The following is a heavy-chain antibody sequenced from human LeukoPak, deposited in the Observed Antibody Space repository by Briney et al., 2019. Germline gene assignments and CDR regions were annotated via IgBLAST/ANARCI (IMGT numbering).Heavy chain of an antibody. J-gene: IGHJ4*02. D-gene: IGHD4-23*01. Sequence: ASVKVSCKASGYTFTGYYMHWVRQAPGQGLEWMGWINPNSGGTNYAQKFQGRVTMTRDTSISTAYMELSRLRSDDTAVYYCAALRWPTREYFDYWGQGTLVTVSS. CDR1: GYTFTGYY. V-gene: IGHV1-2*02. CDR3: AALRWPTREYFDY. CDR2: INPNSGGT.